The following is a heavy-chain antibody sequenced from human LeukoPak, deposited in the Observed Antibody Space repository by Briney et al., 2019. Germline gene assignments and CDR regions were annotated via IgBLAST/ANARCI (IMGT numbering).Heavy chain of an antibody. Sequence: GGSLRLSCAASGITFSSYWLHWVRQAPGTGLVWVSRINGDGSGTSYADSVKGRFTISRDNSKNTLYLQMNSLRAEDTAVYYCARDLVSWGQGTLVTVSS. D-gene: IGHD2-8*02. CDR2: INGDGSGT. V-gene: IGHV3-74*01. CDR3: ARDLVS. CDR1: GITFSSYW. J-gene: IGHJ5*02.